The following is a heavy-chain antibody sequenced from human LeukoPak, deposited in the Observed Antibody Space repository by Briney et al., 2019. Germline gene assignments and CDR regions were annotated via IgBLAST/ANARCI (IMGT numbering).Heavy chain of an antibody. CDR1: GFTFSSYA. CDR2: ISGGGVAST. V-gene: IGHV3-23*01. Sequence: PGGSLRLSCAASGFTFSSYAMTWVRQAPGKGLEWVSVISGGGVASTNYADSVKGRFTISRDNSKNTLFLQMNSLRAEDTAVYYCAKHKSPYSFDYWGQGTLVSVSS. CDR3: AKHKSPYSFDY. J-gene: IGHJ4*02.